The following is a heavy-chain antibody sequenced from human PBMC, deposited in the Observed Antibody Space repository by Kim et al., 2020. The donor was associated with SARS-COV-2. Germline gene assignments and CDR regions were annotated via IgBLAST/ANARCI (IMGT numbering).Heavy chain of an antibody. Sequence: GGSLRLSCAASGFNFDEYGMSWVRQVPGKGLEWVSGINGNGISTGYTDSVKGRFTISRDNAKKSLSLQMNSLRVEDTAFYYCAGLRTTPFWYFTLWGRGTLVTVSS. CDR1: GFNFDEYG. D-gene: IGHD1-1*01. CDR3: AGLRTTPFWYFTL. V-gene: IGHV3-20*04. J-gene: IGHJ2*01. CDR2: INGNGIST.